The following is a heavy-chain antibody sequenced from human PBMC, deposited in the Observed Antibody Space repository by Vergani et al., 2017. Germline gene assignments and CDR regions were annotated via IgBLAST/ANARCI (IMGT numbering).Heavy chain of an antibody. J-gene: IGHJ6*02. V-gene: IGHV7-4-1*02. Sequence: QVQLVQSGSELKKPGASVKVSCKASGYSFTNNAMNWVRQAPGQGLEWMGWINTNTGNPTYAQGFTGRFVFSLDTSVSTAYLQISSLKAEDTAVYYCARGRRGSGTLPYYYYHGMDVWGQGTTVTVSS. CDR1: GYSFTNNA. CDR2: INTNTGNP. D-gene: IGHD3-10*01. CDR3: ARGRRGSGTLPYYYYHGMDV.